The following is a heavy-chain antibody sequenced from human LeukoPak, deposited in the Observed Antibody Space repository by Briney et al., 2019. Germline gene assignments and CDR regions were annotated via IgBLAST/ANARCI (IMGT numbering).Heavy chain of an antibody. CDR3: ARSYYDSSGYYPFDY. CDR2: ILNDGSQE. V-gene: IGHV3-33*01. CDR1: GFTFSSYG. Sequence: QPGGSLRLSCAASGFTFSSYGMHWVRQAPGKGLEWVAVILNDGSQEKYADSVKGRFTISRDNSKNTLYLQMNSLRAEDTAVYYCARSYYDSSGYYPFDYWGQGTLVTVSS. D-gene: IGHD3-22*01. J-gene: IGHJ4*02.